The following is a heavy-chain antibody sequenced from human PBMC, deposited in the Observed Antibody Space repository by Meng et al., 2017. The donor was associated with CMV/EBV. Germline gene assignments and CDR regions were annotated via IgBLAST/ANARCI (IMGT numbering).Heavy chain of an antibody. CDR2: IRYDGSNK. V-gene: IGHV3-30*02. J-gene: IGHJ6*02. D-gene: IGHD3-22*01. CDR1: GFTFSSYG. Sequence: GGSLRLSCAASGFTFSSYGMHWVRQAPGKGLGWVAFIRYDGSNKYYADSVKGRFTISRDNSKNTLYLQMNSLRAEDTAVYYCAKRSNGYWDYYYYYGMDVWGQGTTVTVSS. CDR3: AKRSNGYWDYYYYYGMDV.